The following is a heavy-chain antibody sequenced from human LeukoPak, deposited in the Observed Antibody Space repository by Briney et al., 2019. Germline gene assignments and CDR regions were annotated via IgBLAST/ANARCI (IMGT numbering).Heavy chain of an antibody. V-gene: IGHV4-34*01. D-gene: IGHD5-18*01. CDR3: ARSEQLWFKLPDY. Sequence: SETLSLTCAVYGGSFSGYYWSWIRQPPGKGLEWIGEINHSGSTNYSPSLKSRVTISVDTSKNQFSLKLSSVTAADTAVYYCARSEQLWFKLPDYWGQGTLVTVSS. J-gene: IGHJ4*02. CDR1: GGSFSGYY. CDR2: INHSGST.